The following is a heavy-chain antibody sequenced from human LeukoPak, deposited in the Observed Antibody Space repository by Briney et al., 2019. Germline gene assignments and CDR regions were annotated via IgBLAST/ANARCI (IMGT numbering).Heavy chain of an antibody. Sequence: GGSLRLSCAASGFTFSSYWMHWVRQAPGKGLVWVSRINSDGSSTSYADSVKGRFTISRDNAKNTLYLQMNSLRADDTAVYYCARVQGHPPNGLDTWGQGTMVTVSS. V-gene: IGHV3-74*01. CDR2: INSDGSST. J-gene: IGHJ3*02. CDR3: ARVQGHPPNGLDT. CDR1: GFTFSSYW. D-gene: IGHD2-8*01.